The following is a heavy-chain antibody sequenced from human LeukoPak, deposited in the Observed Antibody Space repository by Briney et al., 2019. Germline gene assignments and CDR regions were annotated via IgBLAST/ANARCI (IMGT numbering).Heavy chain of an antibody. D-gene: IGHD6-19*01. CDR1: GFTFSSYA. CDR3: AKESDFYSGWYSNAFDM. Sequence: GGSLRLSCAASGFTFSSYAMSWVRQAPGKGLEWVSSISGSGGSTYYADSVKGRFTISRDNSKNTLYLQMNSLRAEDTAIYYCAKESDFYSGWYSNAFDMWGQGTMVTVSS. CDR2: ISGSGGST. V-gene: IGHV3-23*01. J-gene: IGHJ3*02.